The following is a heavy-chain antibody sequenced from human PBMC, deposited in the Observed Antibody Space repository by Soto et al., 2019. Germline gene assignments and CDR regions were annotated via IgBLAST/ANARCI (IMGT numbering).Heavy chain of an antibody. V-gene: IGHV4-30-4*01. Sequence: PSETLSLTCTVSGGSISSGDFYWSWIRQPPGKGLEWIGYIYYSGSTYYNPSLKSRVTISVDTSKNQFSLKLSSVTAADTAVYYCARVGCSSTSCYTDGVYYYGMDVWGQGTPVTVSS. D-gene: IGHD2-2*02. CDR2: IYYSGST. CDR3: ARVGCSSTSCYTDGVYYYGMDV. CDR1: GGSISSGDFY. J-gene: IGHJ6*02.